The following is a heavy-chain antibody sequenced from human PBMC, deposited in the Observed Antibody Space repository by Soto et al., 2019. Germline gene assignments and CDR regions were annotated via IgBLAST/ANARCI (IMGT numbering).Heavy chain of an antibody. CDR1: GGSISSSSYY. D-gene: IGHD4-17*01. CDR3: ASHRGYGDYDY. Sequence: SETLSLTCTVSGGSISSSSYYWGWIRQPPGKGLEWIGSIYYSGSTYYNPSLKSRVTISVDTSKNQFSLKLSSVTAADTAVYYCASHRGYGDYDYWGQGTLVTVSS. V-gene: IGHV4-39*01. CDR2: IYYSGST. J-gene: IGHJ4*02.